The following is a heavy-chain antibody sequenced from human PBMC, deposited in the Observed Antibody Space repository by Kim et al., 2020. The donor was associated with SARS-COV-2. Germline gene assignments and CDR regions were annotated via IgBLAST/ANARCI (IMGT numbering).Heavy chain of an antibody. V-gene: IGHV3-74*01. D-gene: IGHD6-6*01. CDR1: GFNFSSHW. CDR2: INPDGTST. Sequence: GGSLRLSCAASGFNFSSHWMHWVRQVPGKGLVGVARINPDGTSTTYADSVKGRFTISRDSAKNTLSLQMNSLRVEDTAVYYCVKESSSSSWGQGTLVTVSS. J-gene: IGHJ4*02. CDR3: VKESSSSS.